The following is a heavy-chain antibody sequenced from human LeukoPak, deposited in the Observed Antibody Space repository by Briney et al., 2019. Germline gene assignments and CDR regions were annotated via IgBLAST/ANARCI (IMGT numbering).Heavy chain of an antibody. CDR3: AKSKGYSSGWTPSLDY. D-gene: IGHD6-19*01. Sequence: GGSLRLSCAASGFTFSSYGMHWVRQAPGKGLEWVAVISYDGSNKYYADSVKGRFTISRDNSKNTLYLQMNSLRAEDTAVYYCAKSKGYSSGWTPSLDYWGQGTLVTVSS. CDR1: GFTFSSYG. CDR2: ISYDGSNK. J-gene: IGHJ4*02. V-gene: IGHV3-30*18.